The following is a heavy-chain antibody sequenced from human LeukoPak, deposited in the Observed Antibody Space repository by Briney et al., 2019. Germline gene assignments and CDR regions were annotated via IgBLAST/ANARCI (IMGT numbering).Heavy chain of an antibody. V-gene: IGHV4-34*01. CDR3: ARGTRITMVRGVRFNWFDP. CDR1: GFTFSSYW. D-gene: IGHD3-10*01. J-gene: IGHJ5*02. CDR2: INHSGST. Sequence: GSLRLSCAASGFTFSSYWMHWIRQPPGKGLEWIGEINHSGSTNYNPSLKSRVTISVDTSKNQFSLKLSSVTAADTAVYYCARGTRITMVRGVRFNWFDPWGQGTLVTVSS.